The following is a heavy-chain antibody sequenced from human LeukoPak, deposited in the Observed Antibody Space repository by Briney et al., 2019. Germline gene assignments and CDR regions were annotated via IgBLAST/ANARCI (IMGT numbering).Heavy chain of an antibody. V-gene: IGHV4-4*07. Sequence: SETLSLTCTVSGGSISSYYWSWIRQPAGKGLKWIGRIYTSGSTNYNPSLKSRVTMSVDTPKNQFSLKLSSVTAADTAVYYCARDQSWFDPWGQGTLVTVSS. J-gene: IGHJ5*02. CDR2: IYTSGST. CDR1: GGSISSYY. CDR3: ARDQSWFDP.